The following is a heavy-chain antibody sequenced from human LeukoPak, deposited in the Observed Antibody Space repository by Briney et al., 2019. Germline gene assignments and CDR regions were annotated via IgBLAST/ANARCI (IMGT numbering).Heavy chain of an antibody. J-gene: IGHJ4*02. CDR1: GFTFSNYW. Sequence: GGSLRLSCAVSGFTFSNYWMTWVRQAPGKGLEWVANIKRDGSEKYYIDSMKGRFTISRDNAKSFLYLQMNSLRAEDTAVYYCARPPHIAAAGQDWGQGTLVTVSS. CDR3: ARPPHIAAAGQD. CDR2: IKRDGSEK. D-gene: IGHD6-13*01. V-gene: IGHV3-7*01.